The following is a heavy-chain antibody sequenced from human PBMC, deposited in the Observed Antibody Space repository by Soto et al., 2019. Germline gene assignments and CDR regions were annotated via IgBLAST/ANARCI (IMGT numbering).Heavy chain of an antibody. V-gene: IGHV3-23*01. CDR2: LSGSAGIT. D-gene: IGHD1-26*01. CDR1: GFTFSSHG. Sequence: GGSLRLSCTASGFTFSSHGMNWVRQAPGRGLEWVSFLSGSAGITFYADSVKGRFTISRDNSKNTLYLQMNSLRAEDTAVYYCAKDRGIEGSSVRAFDVWGQGTMVTVSS. CDR3: AKDRGIEGSSVRAFDV. J-gene: IGHJ3*01.